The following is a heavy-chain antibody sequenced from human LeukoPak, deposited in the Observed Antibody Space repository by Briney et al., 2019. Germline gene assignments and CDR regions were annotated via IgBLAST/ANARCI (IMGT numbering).Heavy chain of an antibody. CDR1: GGSFSGYY. D-gene: IGHD6-19*01. CDR3: ARDGGYSSGWYDY. CDR2: INHSGST. V-gene: IGHV4-34*01. J-gene: IGHJ4*02. Sequence: SETLSLTCAVYGGSFSGYYWSWIRQPPGKGLEWIGEINHSGSTNYNPSLKGRVTISVDTSKNQFSLKLSSVTAADTAVYYCARDGGYSSGWYDYWGQGTLVTVSS.